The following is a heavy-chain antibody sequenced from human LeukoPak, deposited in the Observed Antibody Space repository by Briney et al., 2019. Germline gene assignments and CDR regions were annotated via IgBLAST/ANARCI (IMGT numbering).Heavy chain of an antibody. V-gene: IGHV3-23*01. CDR1: GFTFSSYG. CDR2: ISGSGGST. CDR3: AKGGMVRGVIIILPFDY. Sequence: PGRSLRLSCAASGFTFSSYGMHWVRQAPGKGLEWVSAISGSGGSTYYADSVKGRFTISRDNSKNTLYLQMNSLRAEDTAVYYCAKGGMVRGVIIILPFDYWGQGTLVTVSS. D-gene: IGHD3-10*01. J-gene: IGHJ4*02.